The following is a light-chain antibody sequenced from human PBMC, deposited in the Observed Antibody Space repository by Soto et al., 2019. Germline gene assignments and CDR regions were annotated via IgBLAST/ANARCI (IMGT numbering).Light chain of an antibody. CDR3: CSYAGSYPFV. Sequence: ALTQPRSVSGSPGQSVTISCTGTSSDVGGYNYVSWYQHHPGKAPKLMIYDVDKRPSGVPGRFSGSKSGNTASLTISGLQAEDEADYYCCSYAGSYPFVFGTGTKVTVL. V-gene: IGLV2-11*01. CDR1: SSDVGGYNY. J-gene: IGLJ1*01. CDR2: DVD.